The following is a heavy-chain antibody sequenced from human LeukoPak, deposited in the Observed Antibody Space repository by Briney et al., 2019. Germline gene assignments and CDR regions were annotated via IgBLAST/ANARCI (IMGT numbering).Heavy chain of an antibody. D-gene: IGHD3-16*01. V-gene: IGHV1-2*02. Sequence: ASVKVSCKVSGYTLTELSMHWVRQAPGQGLEWMGWINPNSGGTNYAQKFQGRVTMTRDTSISTAYMELSRLRSDDTAVYYCAGGPGRAFDIWGQGTMVTVSS. CDR1: GYTLTELS. CDR2: INPNSGGT. CDR3: AGGPGRAFDI. J-gene: IGHJ3*02.